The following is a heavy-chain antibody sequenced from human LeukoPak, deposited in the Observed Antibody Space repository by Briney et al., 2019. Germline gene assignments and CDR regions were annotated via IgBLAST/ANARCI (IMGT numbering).Heavy chain of an antibody. D-gene: IGHD3-22*01. V-gene: IGHV3-30*19. Sequence: GRSLRLSCAASGFTFSVYGMHWVRQAPGKGLEWVAVIGHDGTYKLYPDSVKGRFTISRDNSKNTLYLQMNSLRAEDTAVYYCARDRSGSYYDSSGPTRGYYFDYWGQGTLVTVSS. CDR3: ARDRSGSYYDSSGPTRGYYFDY. CDR1: GFTFSVYG. CDR2: IGHDGTYK. J-gene: IGHJ4*02.